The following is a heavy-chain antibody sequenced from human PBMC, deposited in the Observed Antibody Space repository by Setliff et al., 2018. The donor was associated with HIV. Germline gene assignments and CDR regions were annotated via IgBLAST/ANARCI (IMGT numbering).Heavy chain of an antibody. V-gene: IGHV3-23*01. CDR2: ISGSGDST. CDR3: AKDYTPTFWEYNWFDV. CDR1: GFTFNYHA. D-gene: IGHD3-16*01. Sequence: GGSLRLSCAASGFTFNYHAMTWVRQAPGKGLEWVSGISGSGDSTFYAHSVKGRFTISRDNPRDTLYLEMNNLRAEDTALYYCAKDYTPTFWEYNWFDVWGQGTQVTVSS. J-gene: IGHJ5*02.